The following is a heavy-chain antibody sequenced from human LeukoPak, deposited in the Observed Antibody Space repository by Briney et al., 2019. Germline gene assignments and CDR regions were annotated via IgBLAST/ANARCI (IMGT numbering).Heavy chain of an antibody. J-gene: IGHJ4*02. CDR1: GFIFCCYA. V-gene: IGHV3-23*01. CDR3: AKGILGSTSKINFFDY. D-gene: IGHD1-26*01. Sequence: GGSLRLSCAASGFIFCCYAVIWVRQPPGKGLEWVSGISGSNGSTYYADSVKGRFTISSVNSKNTLYLQMNSLRTEDTAVHYCAKGILGSTSKINFFDYWGQGTLVTVSS. CDR2: ISGSNGST.